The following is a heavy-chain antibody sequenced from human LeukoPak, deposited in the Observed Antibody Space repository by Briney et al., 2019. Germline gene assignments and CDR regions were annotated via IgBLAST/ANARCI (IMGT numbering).Heavy chain of an antibody. D-gene: IGHD6-13*01. CDR2: INPNSAGT. CDR3: ARSSVATSGGSFEY. V-gene: IGHV1-2*02. Sequence: ASVKVSCKASGYTFTGCYMHWVRQAPGQGLEWMGWINPNSAGTKYAQKFQGRVTMTRDTSISTAYMELSSLRSDDTAVYYCARSSVATSGGSFEYWGQGTQVSVSS. J-gene: IGHJ4*02. CDR1: GYTFTGCY.